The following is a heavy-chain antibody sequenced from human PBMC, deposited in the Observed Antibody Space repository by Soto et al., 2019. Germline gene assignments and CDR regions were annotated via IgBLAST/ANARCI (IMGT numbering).Heavy chain of an antibody. CDR2: IKQDGSET. V-gene: IGHV3-7*04. J-gene: IGHJ4*02. Sequence: EVQLVESGGGSVQPGGSLRLSCVASGFTFRSYWMTWVRQAPGKGLEWVANIKQDGSETYYVGSVKGRFTISRDNDRDSLYLQMSSLRDEDTARYYCARGWGSQWEPSGYWGQGTLVTVSS. D-gene: IGHD1-26*01. CDR3: ARGWGSQWEPSGY. CDR1: GFTFRSYW.